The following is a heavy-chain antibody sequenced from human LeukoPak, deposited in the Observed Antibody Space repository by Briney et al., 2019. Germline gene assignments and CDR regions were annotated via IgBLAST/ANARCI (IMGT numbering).Heavy chain of an antibody. CDR3: TRYNNDHFDY. J-gene: IGHJ4*02. CDR1: GFTFGGYG. Sequence: GGSLRLSCAGSGFTFGGYGMHWFRQIPGKGLEWVAVIAYDGSRAFYADSVKGRFTISRDNSKNTMSVQMDDLRAEDTAVYYCTRYNNDHFDYWGQGTLVTVSS. CDR2: IAYDGSRA. D-gene: IGHD1-14*01. V-gene: IGHV3-33*01.